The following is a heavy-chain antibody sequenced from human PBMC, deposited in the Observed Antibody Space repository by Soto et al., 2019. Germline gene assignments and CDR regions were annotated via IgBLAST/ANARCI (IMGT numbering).Heavy chain of an antibody. CDR1: GFTFSAYS. CDR2: IKQDGSER. D-gene: IGHD1-1*01. V-gene: IGHV3-7*01. CDR3: ARQRGCDY. J-gene: IGHJ4*02. Sequence: GGSLRLSCAASGFTFSAYSMSWVRRAPGKGLEWVANIKQDGSERYYVASVKGRFTISRDNAKNSVYLQMNSLRADDTAVYYCARQRGCDYWGQGTLVTVSS.